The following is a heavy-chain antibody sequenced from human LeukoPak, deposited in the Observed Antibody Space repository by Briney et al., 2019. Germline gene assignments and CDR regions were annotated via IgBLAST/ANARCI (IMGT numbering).Heavy chain of an antibody. CDR1: GFTFSGYS. Sequence: GGSLRLSCVLSGFTFSGYSMIWVRQAPGKGREWISYISSSSSTVYYADSVKGRFTISRDNAKNSLYLQMNSLRDEDTAVYYCARETAYSFDYWGQGTLVTVSS. J-gene: IGHJ4*02. D-gene: IGHD1-26*01. CDR3: ARETAYSFDY. V-gene: IGHV3-48*02. CDR2: ISSSSSTV.